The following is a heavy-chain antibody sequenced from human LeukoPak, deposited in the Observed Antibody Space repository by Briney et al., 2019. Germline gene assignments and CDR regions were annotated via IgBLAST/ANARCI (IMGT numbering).Heavy chain of an antibody. CDR3: ARNSLLYYDFWSGYGFDY. D-gene: IGHD3-3*01. CDR1: DGSIISYY. CDR2: IYYSGST. J-gene: IGHJ4*02. Sequence: SETLSLTCTVSDGSIISYYWSWIRQSPGKGLEWIGYIYYSGSTPYNPSLKSRATISVDTSKNQFSLKLSSVTAADTAVYYCARNSLLYYDFWSGYGFDYWGQGTLVTVSS. V-gene: IGHV4-59*12.